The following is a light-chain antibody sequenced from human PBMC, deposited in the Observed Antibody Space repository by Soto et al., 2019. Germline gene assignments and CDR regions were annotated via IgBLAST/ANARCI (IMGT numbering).Light chain of an antibody. V-gene: IGLV2-14*01. CDR2: DVS. Sequence: QSVLTQPASVSGSPGQSITISCTGTSSDVGGYNYVSWHQQLPGKAPKLMIYDVSDRPSGVSNRFSGSKSGNTASLTISGLQAEDEADYYCSSYTSSSLYVFGTGTKVTV. J-gene: IGLJ1*01. CDR3: SSYTSSSLYV. CDR1: SSDVGGYNY.